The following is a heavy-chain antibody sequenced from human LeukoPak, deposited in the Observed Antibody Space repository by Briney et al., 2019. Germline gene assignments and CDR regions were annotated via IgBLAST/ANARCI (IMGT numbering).Heavy chain of an antibody. Sequence: GSLRLSCAASGFIFDNYAMNWVRQAPGKGLEWVSSISSSNAFIYYADSVTGRFTISRDNPKNSLYLQMSSLRAEDTAVYYCAGAPMYGSSYFDYWGQGTLVTVSS. CDR2: ISSSNAFI. CDR1: GFIFDNYA. CDR3: AGAPMYGSSYFDY. V-gene: IGHV3-21*01. D-gene: IGHD3-10*01. J-gene: IGHJ4*02.